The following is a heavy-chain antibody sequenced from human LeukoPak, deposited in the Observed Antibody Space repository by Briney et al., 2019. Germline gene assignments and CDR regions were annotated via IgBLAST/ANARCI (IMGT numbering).Heavy chain of an antibody. CDR2: IWYDGSNK. J-gene: IGHJ4*02. D-gene: IGHD6-19*01. CDR1: GFTFSSYG. CDR3: AKPYSSGWYGAFDI. V-gene: IGHV3-33*06. Sequence: GRSLRLSCAASGFTFSSYGMHWVRQAPGKGLEWVAVIWYDGSNKYYADSVKGRFTISRDNSKNTLYLQMNSLRAEDTAVYYCAKPYSSGWYGAFDIWGQGTLVTVSS.